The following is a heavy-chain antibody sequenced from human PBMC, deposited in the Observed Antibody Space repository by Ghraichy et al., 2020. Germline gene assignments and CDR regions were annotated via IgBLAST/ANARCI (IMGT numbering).Heavy chain of an antibody. V-gene: IGHV3-23*01. J-gene: IGHJ4*02. Sequence: GGSLRLSCSAAGFNFRSYAMNWVRRAPGKGLEWVAAVGNRGRAAYYADSVDGRFTISRDNSRATVYLHMNMLRLEDTALYYCAKQVDDGDPYYFFDYWGPGTLVTVSS. CDR1: GFNFRSYA. CDR3: AKQVDDGDPYYFFDY. D-gene: IGHD4-17*01. CDR2: VGNRGRAA.